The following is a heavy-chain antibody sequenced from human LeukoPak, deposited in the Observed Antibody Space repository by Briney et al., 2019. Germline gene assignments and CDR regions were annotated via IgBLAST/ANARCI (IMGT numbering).Heavy chain of an antibody. D-gene: IGHD1-26*01. J-gene: IGHJ4*02. CDR2: MNPNSGNT. Sequence: ASVKVSCKASGYTFTSYDINWVRQATGQGLEWVGWMNPNSGNTGYAQKFQGRVTMTRNTSISTAYMELSSLRSEDTAVYYCARGPPGSLGVDYWGQGTLVTVSS. CDR3: ARGPPGSLGVDY. CDR1: GYTFTSYD. V-gene: IGHV1-8*01.